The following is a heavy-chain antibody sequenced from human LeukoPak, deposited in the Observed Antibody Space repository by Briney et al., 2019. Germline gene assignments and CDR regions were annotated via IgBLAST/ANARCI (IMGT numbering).Heavy chain of an antibody. V-gene: IGHV3-48*04. Sequence: GGSLRLSCAASGFTFSSYSMNWVRQAPGKGLEWVSYISSSSSTIYYADSVKGRFTISRDNAKNSLYLQMNSLRVEDTAVFYCARIQRAAVGTGKYYHYFYGMDVWGQGTTVTVS. CDR2: ISSSSSTI. J-gene: IGHJ6*02. CDR3: ARIQRAAVGTGKYYHYFYGMDV. D-gene: IGHD6-13*01. CDR1: GFTFSSYS.